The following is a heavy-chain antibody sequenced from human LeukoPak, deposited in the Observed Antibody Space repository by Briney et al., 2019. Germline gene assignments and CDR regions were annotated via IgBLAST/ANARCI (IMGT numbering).Heavy chain of an antibody. CDR2: IKQDGSEK. D-gene: IGHD2-2*01. CDR1: GFIFSNYW. CDR3: VRYGREDCSSSVCYRWFDP. V-gene: IGHV3-7*01. Sequence: GGSLRLSCAASGFIFSNYWMSWVRHAPGKGLEWVANIKQDGSEKYYVDSVKGRFTISRDNAKNSLYLEMSSLKAEDTAVYYCVRYGREDCSSSVCYRWFDPWGQGTLVTVSS. J-gene: IGHJ5*02.